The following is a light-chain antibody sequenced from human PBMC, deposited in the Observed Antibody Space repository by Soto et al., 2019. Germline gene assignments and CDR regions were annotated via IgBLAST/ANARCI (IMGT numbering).Light chain of an antibody. CDR3: QQNYSNLRT. CDR1: QGISSY. Sequence: DIQMTQSPSSLSASVGDRVTITCRASQGISSYLAWYQQKPGKAPKLLIYTASTLQSGVPSRFSGSGSGTDFTLTISSLQSDDFATYYCQQNYSNLRTFGQGTKVDI. V-gene: IGKV1-9*01. J-gene: IGKJ1*01. CDR2: TAS.